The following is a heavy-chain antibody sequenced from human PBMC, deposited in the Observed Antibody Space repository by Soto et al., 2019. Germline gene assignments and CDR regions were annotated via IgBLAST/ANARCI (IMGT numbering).Heavy chain of an antibody. D-gene: IGHD1-26*01. CDR2: IIPIFGTA. CDR3: ARDGGVGDTKHYYYGMDV. Sequence: QVQLVQSGAEVKKPGSSVKVSCKASGGTFSSYAISWVRQAPGQGLEWMGGIIPIFGTANYAQKFQGRVTITADESTSTAYMELSSLRSEDTAVYYCARDGGVGDTKHYYYGMDVWGQGTTVTVSS. J-gene: IGHJ6*02. CDR1: GGTFSSYA. V-gene: IGHV1-69*01.